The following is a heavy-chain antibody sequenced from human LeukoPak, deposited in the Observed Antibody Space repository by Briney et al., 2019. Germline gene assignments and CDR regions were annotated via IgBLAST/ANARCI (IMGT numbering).Heavy chain of an antibody. CDR3: VKAVVVGATLDAFDI. J-gene: IGHJ3*02. V-gene: IGHV3-23*01. CDR2: ISGSYHST. CDR1: GFTFSSYA. Sequence: GGSLRLSCEASGFTFSSYAMSWVRQAPGKGLEWVSSISGSYHSTYYADSLKGRFTISRDNSKNTLYLQMNSLRAEDTAIYYCVKAVVVGATLDAFDIWGQGTMVTVSS. D-gene: IGHD2-15*01.